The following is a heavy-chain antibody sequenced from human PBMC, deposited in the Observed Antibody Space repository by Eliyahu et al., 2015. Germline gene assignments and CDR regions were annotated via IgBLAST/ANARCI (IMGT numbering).Heavy chain of an antibody. Sequence: QVQLQESGPGLVKPSETLSLXCTVSGGSISRYYWSWIRQPPGKGLEWIGYIYYTGSTNYNPSLKSRVTISVETSKNHFSLKVTSVTAADTAKYYCARFHYGDSTELWLDPWGQGTLVTVSS. J-gene: IGHJ5*02. CDR3: ARFHYGDSTELWLDP. D-gene: IGHD4-17*01. CDR1: GGSISRYY. V-gene: IGHV4-59*01. CDR2: IYYTGST.